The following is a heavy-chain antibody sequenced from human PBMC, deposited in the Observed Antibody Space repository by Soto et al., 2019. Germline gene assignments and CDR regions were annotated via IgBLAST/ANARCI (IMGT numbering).Heavy chain of an antibody. J-gene: IGHJ5*02. Sequence: EVQLLASGGGLVQPGGSLRLSCAASGFTFSSYAMSWVRQAPGKGLEWVSAISGSGGSTYYADSVKGRFTISRDTSKNTLDLQMNSLRAEDTAVYYCAKGGPYYYDSRGFDPWGQGTLVTVSS. V-gene: IGHV3-23*01. CDR3: AKGGPYYYDSRGFDP. CDR1: GFTFSSYA. CDR2: ISGSGGST. D-gene: IGHD3-22*01.